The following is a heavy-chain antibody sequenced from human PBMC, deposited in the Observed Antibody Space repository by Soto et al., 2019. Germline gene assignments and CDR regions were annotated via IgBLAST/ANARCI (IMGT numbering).Heavy chain of an antibody. CDR1: GYTFTSYY. CDR2: INPSGGST. D-gene: IGHD3-10*01. V-gene: IGHV1-46*01. J-gene: IGHJ4*02. CDR3: ARDMGFGLSDY. Sequence: GASVKVSCKASGYTFTSYYMHWVRQAPGQGLEWMGIINPSGGSTSYAQKFQGRVTMTRDTSASTVYMELSSLRSEDTAVYYCARDMGFGLSDYWGQGTLVTVSS.